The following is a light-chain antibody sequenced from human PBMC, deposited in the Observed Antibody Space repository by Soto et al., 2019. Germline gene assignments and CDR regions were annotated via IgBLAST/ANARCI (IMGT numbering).Light chain of an antibody. CDR3: QSYDSSLSGSVV. CDR2: GNS. V-gene: IGLV1-40*01. CDR1: SSNIGAGYD. J-gene: IGLJ2*01. Sequence: QSVLTQPPSVSGAPGQRVTISCTGSSSNIGAGYDVHWYQQLPGTAPKLLIYGNSNRPSGVPVRFSGSKSGTSASLAITVLQAEDEADYYCQSYDSSLSGSVVFGGGTKLTVL.